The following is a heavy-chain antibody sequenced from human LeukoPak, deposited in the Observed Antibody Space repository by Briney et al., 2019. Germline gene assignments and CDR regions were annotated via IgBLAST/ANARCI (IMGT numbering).Heavy chain of an antibody. D-gene: IGHD3-10*02. CDR1: GFTFSHYG. J-gene: IGHJ4*02. CDR3: ARDPNVLGITPYYFDF. CDR2: ISSSSTDI. V-gene: IGHV3-21*01. Sequence: PGGSLRLSCAASGFTFSHYGMHWVRQAPGKGLEWVSSISSSSTDIYYGDSVKGRFAISRDNAKNSLFLKTDTLRGDDTGIYYCARDPNVLGITPYYFDFWGQGTLVTVSS.